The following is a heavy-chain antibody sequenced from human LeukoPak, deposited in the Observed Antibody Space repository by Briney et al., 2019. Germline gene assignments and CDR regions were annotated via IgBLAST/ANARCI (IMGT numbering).Heavy chain of an antibody. J-gene: IGHJ6*03. V-gene: IGHV3-30*18. CDR1: GFTFSSYG. Sequence: GGSLRLSCAASGFTFSSYGMHWVRQAPGKGLEWVAVISYDGSNKYYADSVKGRFTISRDNSKNTLYLQMNSLRAEDTAVYYCAKEQRIQLWLPLRYYYYMDVWGKGTTVTVSS. CDR3: AKEQRIQLWLPLRYYYYMDV. CDR2: ISYDGSNK. D-gene: IGHD5-18*01.